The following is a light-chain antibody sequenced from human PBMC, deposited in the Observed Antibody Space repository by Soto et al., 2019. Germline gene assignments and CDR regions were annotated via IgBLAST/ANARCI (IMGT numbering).Light chain of an antibody. Sequence: EIVMTQSPATLYLSPGERATLSCRASQNVGNKLVWYQQKPGQAPRLLSYGASTRAAGIPDRFSGIGSGTEFTLTISGLQSHDFAVYYCQQFKNWPTWTFCQGTKVDIK. CDR1: QNVGNK. J-gene: IGKJ1*01. V-gene: IGKV3-15*01. CDR2: GAS. CDR3: QQFKNWPTWT.